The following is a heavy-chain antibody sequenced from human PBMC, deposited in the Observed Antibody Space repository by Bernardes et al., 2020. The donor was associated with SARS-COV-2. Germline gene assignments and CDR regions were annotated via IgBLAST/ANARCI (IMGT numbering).Heavy chain of an antibody. D-gene: IGHD6-13*01. V-gene: IGHV4-59*01. CDR1: GGSISSYY. J-gene: IGHJ4*02. CDR3: ARVSASGTGFDY. Sequence: TLSLTCTVSGGSISSYYWTWIRQPPGKGLEWIGYIHYSGSTNYNPSLKSRVIISVDTSKSQFSLKLSSVTAADTAVYYCARVSASGTGFDYWGQGTLVTVSS. CDR2: IHYSGST.